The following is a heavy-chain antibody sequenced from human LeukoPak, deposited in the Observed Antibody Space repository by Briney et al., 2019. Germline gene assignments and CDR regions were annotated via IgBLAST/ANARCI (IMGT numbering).Heavy chain of an antibody. Sequence: GGSLRLSCAASGFSVSSNYLTWLRQAPGKGLEWVSVIYSDSSTYYADSVKGRFTISRDNSKNTLYLQMNSLRDDDTAVYYCARDLRGSGNYEFDYWGQGTLVTVSS. CDR2: IYSDSST. J-gene: IGHJ4*02. D-gene: IGHD3-10*01. V-gene: IGHV3-66*01. CDR1: GFSVSSNY. CDR3: ARDLRGSGNYEFDY.